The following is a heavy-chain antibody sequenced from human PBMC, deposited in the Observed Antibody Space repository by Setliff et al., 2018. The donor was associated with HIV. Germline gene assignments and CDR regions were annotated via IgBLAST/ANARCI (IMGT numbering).Heavy chain of an antibody. D-gene: IGHD3-3*01. J-gene: IGHJ4*02. Sequence: PGGSLRLSCAASGFNVNNKYMSWVRRAPGKGLEWVSIIYSDDYTKYADSLKGRFTISRDTSKNTLYLQMNSLRAEDTAVYYCARGPEYYDFWSGYNQDIWASDYWGQGTLVTVSS. CDR1: GFNVNNKY. CDR3: ARGPEYYDFWSGYNQDIWASDY. V-gene: IGHV3-66*01. CDR2: IYSDDYT.